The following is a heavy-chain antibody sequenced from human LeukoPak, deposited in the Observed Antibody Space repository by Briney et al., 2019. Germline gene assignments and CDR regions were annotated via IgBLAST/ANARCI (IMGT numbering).Heavy chain of an antibody. CDR3: ASHYGSGSYYIQN. D-gene: IGHD3-10*01. J-gene: IGHJ4*02. CDR2: IYYSGST. V-gene: IGHV4-59*05. CDR1: GGSISTYY. Sequence: SETLSLTCTVSGGSISTYYWSWIRQPPGKGLEWIGSIYYSGSTYYDPSLKSRVTISVDTSKNQFSLKLSSVTAADTAVYYCASHYGSGSYYIQNWGQGTLVTVSS.